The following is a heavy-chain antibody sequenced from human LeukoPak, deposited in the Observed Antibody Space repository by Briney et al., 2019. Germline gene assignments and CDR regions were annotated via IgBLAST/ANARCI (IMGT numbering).Heavy chain of an antibody. Sequence: GGSLRLSCAASGFTFSSYAMSWVRQAPGQGLEWVSAISGSGGSTYYADSVKGRFTISRDNSKNTLYLQMNSLRAEDTAVYYCAKKPDFWSGLYYFDYWGQGTLVTVPS. CDR2: ISGSGGST. CDR3: AKKPDFWSGLYYFDY. D-gene: IGHD3-3*01. CDR1: GFTFSSYA. J-gene: IGHJ4*02. V-gene: IGHV3-23*01.